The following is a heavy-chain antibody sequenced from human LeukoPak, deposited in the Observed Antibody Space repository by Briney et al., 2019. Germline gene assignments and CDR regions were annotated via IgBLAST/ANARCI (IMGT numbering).Heavy chain of an antibody. CDR1: GFTISSYA. CDR3: AKDLFPWVTGTIAVDY. Sequence: GGSLRLSCAASGFTISSYAMSWVRQAPGKGLEWVSAISGSGGSTYYADSVKGRFTISRDNSKNTLYLQMNSLRAEDTAVYYCAKDLFPWVTGTIAVDYWGQGTLVTVSS. CDR2: ISGSGGST. V-gene: IGHV3-23*01. J-gene: IGHJ4*02. D-gene: IGHD1-7*01.